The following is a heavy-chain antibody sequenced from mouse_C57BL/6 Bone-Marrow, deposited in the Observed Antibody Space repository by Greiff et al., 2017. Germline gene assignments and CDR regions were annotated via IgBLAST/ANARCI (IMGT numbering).Heavy chain of an antibody. CDR2: ISSGGSYT. J-gene: IGHJ2*01. CDR3: ARRTQDLYYVDY. V-gene: IGHV5-6*02. D-gene: IGHD3-1*01. CDR1: GFTFSSYG. Sequence: KLVESGGDLVKPGGSLKLSCAASGFTFSSYGMSWVRPTPDKRLEWVGTISSGGSYTYYPDSVKGQLNISSDNAKNTLYLQRSSLKSEDTAMYYCARRTQDLYYVDYGGQGNTRSVTS.